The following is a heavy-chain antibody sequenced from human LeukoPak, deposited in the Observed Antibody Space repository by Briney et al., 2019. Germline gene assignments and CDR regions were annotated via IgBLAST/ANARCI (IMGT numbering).Heavy chain of an antibody. CDR3: AKDEGTCSGGSCYASSTFDY. D-gene: IGHD2-15*01. Sequence: GGSLRLSCAASGFTFSSYAMSWVRQAPGKGLEWVSAISGSGGSTYYADSVKGRFTISRDNSKNTLYLQMNSPRAEDTAVYYCAKDEGTCSGGSCYASSTFDYWGQGTLVTVSS. CDR1: GFTFSSYA. J-gene: IGHJ4*02. CDR2: ISGSGGST. V-gene: IGHV3-23*01.